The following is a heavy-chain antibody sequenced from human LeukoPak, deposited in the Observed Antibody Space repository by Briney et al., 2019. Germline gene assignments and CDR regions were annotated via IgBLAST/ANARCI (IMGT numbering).Heavy chain of an antibody. D-gene: IGHD6-19*01. CDR1: GGSFSGYY. J-gene: IGHJ2*01. Sequence: SETLSLTCAVYGGSFSGYYRSWIRQPPGKGLEWIGEINHSGSTNYNPSLKSRVTISVDTSKNQFSPKLSSVTAADTAVYYCARRGYSSGWANSRYFDLWGRGTLVTVSS. V-gene: IGHV4-34*01. CDR2: INHSGST. CDR3: ARRGYSSGWANSRYFDL.